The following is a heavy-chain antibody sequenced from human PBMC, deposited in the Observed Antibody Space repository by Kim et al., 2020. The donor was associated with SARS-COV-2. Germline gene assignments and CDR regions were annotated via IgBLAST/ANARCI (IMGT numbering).Heavy chain of an antibody. J-gene: IGHJ5*02. Sequence: SVKVSCKASGFTFTSSAVQWVRQARGQRLEWIGWIVVGSGNTNYAQKFQERVTITSDMSTSTAYMELSSLRSEDTAVYYCSASLDDYVWGSYRYIYENWFDPWGQGSLVTVSS. V-gene: IGHV1-58*01. CDR1: GFTFTSSA. CDR3: SASLDDYVWGSYRYIYENWFDP. D-gene: IGHD3-16*02. CDR2: IVVGSGNT.